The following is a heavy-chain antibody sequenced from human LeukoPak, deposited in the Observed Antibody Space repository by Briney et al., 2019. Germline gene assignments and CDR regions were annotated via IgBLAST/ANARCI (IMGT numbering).Heavy chain of an antibody. Sequence: GGSLRLSCAASGFTFSSYAMSWVRQAPGKGLEWVSGISGSGDNTYYADSVKGRFTISRDNSRNTLYLQMNSLRADDTAVYYCAKGGLVHRFDPWGQGTLVTVSS. J-gene: IGHJ5*02. V-gene: IGHV3-23*01. CDR2: ISGSGDNT. CDR1: GFTFSSYA. CDR3: AKGGLVHRFDP.